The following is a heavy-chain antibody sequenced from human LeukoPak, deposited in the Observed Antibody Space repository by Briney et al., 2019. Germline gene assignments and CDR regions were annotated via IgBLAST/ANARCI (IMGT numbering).Heavy chain of an antibody. CDR2: FDPEDGET. Sequence: ASVKVSCKVSGYTLTELSMHWVRQAPGKGLEWMGGFDPEDGETIYAQKFQGRVTMTEDTSTDTAYMALSSLRSEDTAVYYCATEKARFLAWLGAFDIWGQGTMVTVSS. V-gene: IGHV1-24*01. CDR3: ATEKARFLAWLGAFDI. D-gene: IGHD3-3*01. CDR1: GYTLTELS. J-gene: IGHJ3*02.